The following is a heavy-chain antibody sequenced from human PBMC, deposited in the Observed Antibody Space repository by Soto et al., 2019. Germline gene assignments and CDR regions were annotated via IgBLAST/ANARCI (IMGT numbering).Heavy chain of an antibody. D-gene: IGHD6-19*01. J-gene: IGHJ4*02. Sequence: GVPQRISWNGSWCRFSNYCIARVRQMPGKGLEWMGTIYPGDSDIRYSPSFQGQVTISADTSFSTAYLQWSSLKASDTAMYCCAKHISTGSCGFIYWGQGTLFTVS. CDR2: IYPGDSDI. V-gene: IGHV5-51*01. CDR1: WCRFSNYC. CDR3: AKHISTGSCGFIY.